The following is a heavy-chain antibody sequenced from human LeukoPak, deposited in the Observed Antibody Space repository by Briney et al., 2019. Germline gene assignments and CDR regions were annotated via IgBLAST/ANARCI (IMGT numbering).Heavy chain of an antibody. D-gene: IGHD6-19*01. J-gene: IGHJ5*02. Sequence: SETLSLTCTVSGGSISSYYWSWIRQPPGKGLEWSGYIYYSGSTNYNPSLKSRVTISVDTSKNQFSLKLSSVTAADTAVYYCARHQGSGWYNWFDPWGQGTLVTVSS. CDR1: GGSISSYY. CDR2: IYYSGST. V-gene: IGHV4-59*08. CDR3: ARHQGSGWYNWFDP.